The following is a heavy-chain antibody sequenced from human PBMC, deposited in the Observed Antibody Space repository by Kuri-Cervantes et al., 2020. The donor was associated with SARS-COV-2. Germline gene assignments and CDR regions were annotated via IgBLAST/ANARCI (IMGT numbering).Heavy chain of an antibody. D-gene: IGHD4-11*01. V-gene: IGHV3-73*01. Sequence: GGSLRLSCAASGFTFSGSAMHWVRQASGKGLEWVGRIRSKANSYATAYAASVKGRFTISRDDSKNTAYLQMNSLKTEDTAVYYCTSLSTVAPFDYRGQGTLVTVSS. J-gene: IGHJ4*02. CDR3: TSLSTVAPFDY. CDR2: IRSKANSYAT. CDR1: GFTFSGSA.